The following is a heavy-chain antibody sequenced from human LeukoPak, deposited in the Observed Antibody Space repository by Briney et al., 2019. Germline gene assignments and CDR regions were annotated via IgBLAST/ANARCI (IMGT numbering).Heavy chain of an antibody. CDR2: MRYDGSIQ. V-gene: IGHV3-30*02. Sequence: GGSLRLSCAASGFTFSSYGMHWVRQAPGKGLEWVAYMRYDGSIQYCADSVKGRFTISRDNSKNTLYLQLNSLKAEDTAVYYCAKGVVVPPTYFDYWGQGTLVTVSS. CDR1: GFTFSSYG. CDR3: AKGVVVPPTYFDY. D-gene: IGHD3-10*02. J-gene: IGHJ4*02.